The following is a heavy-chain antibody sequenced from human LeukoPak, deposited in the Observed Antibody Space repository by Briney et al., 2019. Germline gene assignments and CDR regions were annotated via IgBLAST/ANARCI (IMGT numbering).Heavy chain of an antibody. D-gene: IGHD4-17*01. CDR1: GYTFTGYY. CDR2: INPNSGGT. J-gene: IGHJ4*02. V-gene: IGHV1-2*02. Sequence: ASVKVSCKASGYTFTGYYMHWVRQAPGQGLEWMGWINPNSGGTNYAQKFQGRVTMTRDTSISTAYMELSRLRSDDTAVYYCARDWFPSTVTTSVPFDYWGQGTLVTVSS. CDR3: ARDWFPSTVTTSVPFDY.